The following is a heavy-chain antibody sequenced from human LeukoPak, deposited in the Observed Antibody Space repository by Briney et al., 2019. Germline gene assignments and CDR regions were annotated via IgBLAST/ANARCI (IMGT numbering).Heavy chain of an antibody. D-gene: IGHD3-22*01. J-gene: IGHJ4*02. CDR1: GGSFSGYY. CDR3: ARGRYYFDSSGHFY. Sequence: PSETLSLTCAVDGGSFSGYYWNWIRQPPGTGLEWIEEIDYFGSTTYNPSLKSRVTISVDTSKNQFSLKLTSVTAADTAVYYCARGRYYFDSSGHFYWGQGTLVTVSS. CDR2: IDYFGST. V-gene: IGHV4-34*01.